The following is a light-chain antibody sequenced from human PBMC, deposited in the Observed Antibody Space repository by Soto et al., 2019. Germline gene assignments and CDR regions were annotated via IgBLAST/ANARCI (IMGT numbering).Light chain of an antibody. J-gene: IGKJ5*01. CDR1: QSVSSY. CDR2: DAS. Sequence: IVLTQSPGTLSLSPGERATLSCRASQSVSSYLAWYQQKPGQAPRLLIYDASNRATGIPARFSGSGSGTDFTLTISSLESEDFAVYYCQQRSNWPITFGQGTRLEIK. V-gene: IGKV3-11*01. CDR3: QQRSNWPIT.